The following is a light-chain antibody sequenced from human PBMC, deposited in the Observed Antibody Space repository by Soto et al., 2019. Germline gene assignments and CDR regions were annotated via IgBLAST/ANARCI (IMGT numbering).Light chain of an antibody. CDR1: QSISTR. CDR2: QAS. CDR3: KQYNRYWT. J-gene: IGKJ1*01. V-gene: IGKV1-5*03. Sequence: DIPVTQSPSTLSASIGDRVTITCRASQSISTRLAWFQQKPGRAPKLLIYQASSLESRVPSRFSGSGSGTQFTLTISSLQPEDFATYYCKQYNRYWTFGQGTKVEIK.